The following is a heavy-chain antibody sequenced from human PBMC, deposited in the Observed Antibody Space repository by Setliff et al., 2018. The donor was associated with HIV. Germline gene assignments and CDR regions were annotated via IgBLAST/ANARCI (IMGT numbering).Heavy chain of an antibody. J-gene: IGHJ5*02. V-gene: IGHV3-30*02. CDR3: AKAQWLLSHWGFDP. CDR2: IRSDGSNK. CDR1: GLTFSNCG. D-gene: IGHD3-3*01. Sequence: GSLRLSCATSGLTFSNCGMHWVRQAPGKGLEWVASIRSDGSNKYYADSVTGRFTISRDNSKNTLYLQMNSLRAEDTAVYYCAKAQWLLSHWGFDPWGQGTLVTVSS.